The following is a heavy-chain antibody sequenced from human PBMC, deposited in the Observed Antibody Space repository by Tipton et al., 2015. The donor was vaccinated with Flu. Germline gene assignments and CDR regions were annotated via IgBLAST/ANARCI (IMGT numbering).Heavy chain of an antibody. CDR2: IWYDGSNT. J-gene: IGHJ6*02. CDR3: ARGRGSSEAYSLDV. CDR1: GFTFTSYG. Sequence: SLRLSCAASGFTFTSYGMHWVRQAPGKGLEWVAVIWYDGSNTDYSDSVKGRFTISRDNSKNTVSLQMNRLSADDTAMYYCARGRGSSEAYSLDVWGQGTTVTVSS. D-gene: IGHD3-10*01. V-gene: IGHV3-33*01.